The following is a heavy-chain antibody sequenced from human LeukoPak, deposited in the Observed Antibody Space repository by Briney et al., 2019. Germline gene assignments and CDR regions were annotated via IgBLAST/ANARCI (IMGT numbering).Heavy chain of an antibody. CDR3: ATYSRNNGREFHY. J-gene: IGHJ1*01. D-gene: IGHD6-13*01. V-gene: IGHV3-48*01. Sequence: GGSLRLSCSASGFTFWSYSMHWVRQAPGKGLEWVSYINSGGSTTHYADSVKGRFTISRDDAKNSLYLQMNSLRAEDTAVYYCATYSRNNGREFHYWGQGTLDSVSP. CDR1: GFTFWSYS. CDR2: INSGGSTT.